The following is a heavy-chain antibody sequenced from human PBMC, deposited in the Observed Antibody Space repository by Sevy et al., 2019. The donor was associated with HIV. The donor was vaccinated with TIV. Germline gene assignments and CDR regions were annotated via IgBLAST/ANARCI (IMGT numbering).Heavy chain of an antibody. J-gene: IGHJ3*01. D-gene: IGHD3-22*01. CDR1: GYTFNTYW. CDR3: ARPALNYYDSNGYGFNL. CDR2: IYPDDSDT. V-gene: IGHV5-51*01. Sequence: GESLKISCKGSGYTFNTYWIAWVRQMPGKGLEWMGIIYPDDSDTRYSLSFQGHVTISADKSTDTAYLQWSSLKASDTALYYCARPALNYYDSNGYGFNLWGQGTMVTVSS.